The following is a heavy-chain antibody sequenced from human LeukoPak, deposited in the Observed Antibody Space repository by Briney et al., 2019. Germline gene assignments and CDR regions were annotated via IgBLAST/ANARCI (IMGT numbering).Heavy chain of an antibody. V-gene: IGHV4-59*01. CDR3: ARGYCSGGSCYYFDY. J-gene: IGHJ4*02. D-gene: IGHD2-15*01. CDR2: IYSSGTT. CDR1: GGSISNYY. Sequence: SETLSLTCTVSGGSISNYYWNWIRQPPGKGLEWIGFIYSSGTTNYNPSLKSRLTFSLDTSKNQFSLKLTSMTAADTAVYYCARGYCSGGSCYYFDYWGQGTLVTVSS.